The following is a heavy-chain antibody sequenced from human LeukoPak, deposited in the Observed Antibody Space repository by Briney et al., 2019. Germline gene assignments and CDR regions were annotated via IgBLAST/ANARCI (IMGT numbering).Heavy chain of an antibody. D-gene: IGHD3-10*01. Sequence: PGGSLRLSCAASGFTFSSYGMHWVRQAPGKGLEWVAFIRYDGSNKYYADSVKGRFTISRDNSKNTLYLQMKSLRAEDTAVYYCAKDADDYYGSGSHPSFGPWGQGTLVTVSS. CDR2: IRYDGSNK. CDR1: GFTFSSYG. CDR3: AKDADDYYGSGSHPSFGP. J-gene: IGHJ5*02. V-gene: IGHV3-30*02.